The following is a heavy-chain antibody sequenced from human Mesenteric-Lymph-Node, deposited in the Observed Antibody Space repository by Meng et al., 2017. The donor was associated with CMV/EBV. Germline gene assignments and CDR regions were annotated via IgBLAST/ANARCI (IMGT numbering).Heavy chain of an antibody. J-gene: IGHJ4*02. D-gene: IGHD1-7*01. Sequence: TGTVSGGSISSGDYYWSWIRQHPGKGLEWIGFIYYSGSTNYNPSLKSRVSISLDTSENQFSLKLGSVTAADTAVYYCAGYNWNYYFDYWGQGTLVTVSS. V-gene: IGHV4-31*03. CDR3: AGYNWNYYFDY. CDR1: GGSISSGDYY. CDR2: IYYSGST.